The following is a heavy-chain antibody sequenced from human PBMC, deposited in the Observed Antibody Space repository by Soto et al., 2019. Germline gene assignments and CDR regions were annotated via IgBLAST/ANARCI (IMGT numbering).Heavy chain of an antibody. CDR3: ARYVWDCSSTSCYSLSFDP. D-gene: IGHD2-2*01. V-gene: IGHV4-61*08. J-gene: IGHJ5*02. CDR2: IYYSGST. Sequence: SGGYYWSWIRQPPGKGLEWIGYIYYSGSTNYNPSLKSRVTISVDTSKNQFSLKLSSVTAADTAVYYCARYVWDCSSTSCYSLSFDPWGQGTLVTVSS. CDR1: SGGYY.